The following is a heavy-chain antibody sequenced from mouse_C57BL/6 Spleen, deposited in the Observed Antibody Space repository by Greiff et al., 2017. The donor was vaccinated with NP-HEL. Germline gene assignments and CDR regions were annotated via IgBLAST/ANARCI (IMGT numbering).Heavy chain of an antibody. CDR1: GFTFSSYA. V-gene: IGHV5-9-1*02. Sequence: EVQGVESGEGLVKPGGSLKLSCAASGFTFSSYAMSWVRQTPEKRLEWVAYISSGGDYIYYADTVKGRFTISRDNARNTLYLQMSSLKSEDTAMYYCTRGYGTGFAYWGQGTLVTVSA. CDR2: ISSGGDYI. J-gene: IGHJ3*01. D-gene: IGHD2-10*02. CDR3: TRGYGTGFAY.